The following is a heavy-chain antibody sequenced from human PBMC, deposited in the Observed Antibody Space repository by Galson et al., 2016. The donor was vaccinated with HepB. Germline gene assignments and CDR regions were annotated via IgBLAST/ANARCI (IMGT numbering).Heavy chain of an antibody. J-gene: IGHJ4*02. CDR3: ARRHSDYSSASKKYHGPYYFDY. Sequence: SETLSLTCSVSGDSISGTSYYWNWIRQPPGKGPEWIGSGHYSGSTYYRPSLKSRFTISGDTSKNQFSLKLSCVTAADTAVYYCARRHSDYSSASKKYHGPYYFDYWGQGTLVSVSS. D-gene: IGHD3-22*01. V-gene: IGHV4-39*01. CDR2: GHYSGST. CDR1: GDSISGTSYY.